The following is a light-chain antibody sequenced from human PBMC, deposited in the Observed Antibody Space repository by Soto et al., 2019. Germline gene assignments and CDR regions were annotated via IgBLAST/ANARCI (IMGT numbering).Light chain of an antibody. V-gene: IGLV4-69*01. CDR1: SGHSNNA. CDR2: LNSDGRH. J-gene: IGLJ3*02. Sequence: QPVLTQSPSASASLGASVKLTCTLSSGHSNNAIAWHQQQPEKGPRYLMKLNSDGRHSKGDGIPDRFSGSSFGAERYLTISSLQSDDEADYYCQTWGTGIGRVFGGGTKLTVL. CDR3: QTWGTGIGRV.